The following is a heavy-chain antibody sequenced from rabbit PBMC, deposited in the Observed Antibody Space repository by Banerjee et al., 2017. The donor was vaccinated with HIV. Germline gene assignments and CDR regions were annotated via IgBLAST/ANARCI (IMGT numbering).Heavy chain of an antibody. CDR1: GFTLSSYW. J-gene: IGHJ4*01. D-gene: IGHD1-1*01. Sequence: QSLEESGGDLVKPGASLTLTCTASGFTLSSYWMCWVRQAPGKGLEWIACIDTSSGSTYYASWAKGRFTISKTSSTTVTLQMTSLTAADTATYFCARDSYASSSGGLDLWGPGTLVTVS. CDR2: IDTSSGST. V-gene: IGHV1S40*01. CDR3: ARDSYASSSGGLDL.